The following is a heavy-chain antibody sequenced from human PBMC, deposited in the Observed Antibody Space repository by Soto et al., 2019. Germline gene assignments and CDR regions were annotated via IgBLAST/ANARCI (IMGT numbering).Heavy chain of an antibody. D-gene: IGHD6-19*01. CDR3: AKDNGYSSGWYSWFDP. Sequence: ESGGGLVQPGRSLRLSCAASGFTFDDYAMHWVRQAPGKGLEWVSGISWNSGSIGYADSVKGRFTISRDNAKNSLYLQMNSLRAEDTALYYCAKDNGYSSGWYSWFDPWGQGTLVTVSS. CDR1: GFTFDDYA. CDR2: ISWNSGSI. J-gene: IGHJ5*02. V-gene: IGHV3-9*01.